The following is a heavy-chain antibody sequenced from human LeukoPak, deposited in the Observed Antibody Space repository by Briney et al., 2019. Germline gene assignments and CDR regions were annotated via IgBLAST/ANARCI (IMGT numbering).Heavy chain of an antibody. Sequence: GESLKISCKGSGYSFTSYWIGWVRQMPGKGLEWMGIIYPGDSDTRYSPSFQGQVTISADKSISTAYLQWSSLKASDTAMYYCARHRTSSSWYPWYFDLWGRGTLVTVSS. D-gene: IGHD6-13*01. J-gene: IGHJ2*01. V-gene: IGHV5-51*01. CDR1: GYSFTSYW. CDR2: IYPGDSDT. CDR3: ARHRTSSSWYPWYFDL.